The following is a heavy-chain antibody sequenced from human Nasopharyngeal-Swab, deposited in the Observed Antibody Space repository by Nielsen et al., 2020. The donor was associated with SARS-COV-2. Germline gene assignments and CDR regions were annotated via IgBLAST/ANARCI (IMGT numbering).Heavy chain of an antibody. CDR3: APVVSSSSPP. J-gene: IGHJ5*02. CDR1: GGTFSSYA. Sequence: SVKVSCKASGGTFSSYAISWGRQAPGQGLEWMGGIIPIFGTANYAQKFQGRVTITADESTSTAYMELSSLRSEDTAVYYCAPVVSSSSPPWGQGTLVTVSS. CDR2: IIPIFGTA. V-gene: IGHV1-69*13. D-gene: IGHD6-13*01.